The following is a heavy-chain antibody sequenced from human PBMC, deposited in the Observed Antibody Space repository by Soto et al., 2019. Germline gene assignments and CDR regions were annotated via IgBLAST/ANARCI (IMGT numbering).Heavy chain of an antibody. V-gene: IGHV1-3*01. Sequence: ASVKVSCKASGYTFTSYAMHWVRQAPGQRLEWMGWINAGNGNTKYSQKFQGRVTITRDTSASTAYMELSSLRSEDTAVYYCARDRFYGDYYYYYGMDVWGQGTTVTVSS. CDR3: ARDRFYGDYYYYYGMDV. CDR1: GYTFTSYA. CDR2: INAGNGNT. J-gene: IGHJ6*02. D-gene: IGHD4-17*01.